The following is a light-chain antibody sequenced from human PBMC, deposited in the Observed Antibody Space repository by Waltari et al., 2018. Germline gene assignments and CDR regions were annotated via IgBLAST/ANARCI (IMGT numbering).Light chain of an antibody. Sequence: QSALTRPASVSGSPGQSITISCTGTSSDVGGYKYVSWYQQHPGKAPKLMIYAVTNRPSGVSNRFSGSKSGNTASLTISGLQAEDEADYYCSSYTSSNTLGFGTGTKVTVL. CDR2: AVT. J-gene: IGLJ1*01. V-gene: IGLV2-14*03. CDR3: SSYTSSNTLG. CDR1: SSDVGGYKY.